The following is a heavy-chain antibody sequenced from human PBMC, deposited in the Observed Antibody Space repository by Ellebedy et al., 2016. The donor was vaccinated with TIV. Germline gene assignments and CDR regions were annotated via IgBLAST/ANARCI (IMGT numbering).Heavy chain of an antibody. Sequence: PGGSLRLSCAASGFTFSSYWMSWVRQAPGKGLEWVSSISSNGRHIYYADSVRARFAISRDNAGGSLWLQMTSLRAEDTAVYYCAREIVDIVSTDWCFDLWGRGTLVTVAS. J-gene: IGHJ2*01. CDR2: ISSNGRHI. CDR3: AREIVDIVSTDWCFDL. V-gene: IGHV3-21*01. D-gene: IGHD5/OR15-5a*01. CDR1: GFTFSSYW.